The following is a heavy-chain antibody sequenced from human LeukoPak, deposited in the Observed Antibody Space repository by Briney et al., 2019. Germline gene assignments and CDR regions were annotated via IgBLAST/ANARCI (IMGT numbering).Heavy chain of an antibody. CDR3: AKDSSSSWSGDNWFDP. Sequence: GGSLRLSCAASGFTFSTYWMHWVRQTPGKGLVWVSRINTDGSTTNYADSVKGRFTISRDNAKNTLYLQMNSLRAEDTAVYYCAKDSSSSWSGDNWFDPWGQGTLVTVSS. CDR2: INTDGSTT. V-gene: IGHV3-74*01. D-gene: IGHD6-13*01. CDR1: GFTFSTYW. J-gene: IGHJ5*02.